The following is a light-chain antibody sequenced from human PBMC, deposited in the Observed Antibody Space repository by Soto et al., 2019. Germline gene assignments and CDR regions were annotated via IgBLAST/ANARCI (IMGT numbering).Light chain of an antibody. CDR1: QSVSSN. V-gene: IGKV3-15*01. CDR3: QQYNNWPPWT. J-gene: IGKJ1*01. CDR2: VAS. Sequence: EIVMTQSPATLSVSPGERATLSCRASQSVSSNLACYQHKPGQAPRLLIYVASTRATGIPARFSGSGSGTEFTLTISSLQSEDFAVYYCQQYNNWPPWTFGQGTKVEIK.